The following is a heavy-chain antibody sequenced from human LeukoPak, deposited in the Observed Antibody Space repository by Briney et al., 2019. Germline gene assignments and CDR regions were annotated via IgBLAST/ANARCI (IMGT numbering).Heavy chain of an antibody. CDR3: ARLPGTGYYHFDL. CDR2: IHPEDSDI. J-gene: IGHJ4*02. Sequence: GESLKISCQGSGYRFTDYWIGWVRQTPGRGREWLGIIHPEDSDIKYSPSFQGQVTISADKSITTAYLHWSSLRASDTAMYYCARLPGTGYYHFDLWGQGTQVTVSS. D-gene: IGHD3-9*01. V-gene: IGHV5-51*01. CDR1: GYRFTDYW.